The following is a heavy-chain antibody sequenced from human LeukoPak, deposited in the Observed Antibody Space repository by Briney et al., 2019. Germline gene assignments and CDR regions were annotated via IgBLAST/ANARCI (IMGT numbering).Heavy chain of an antibody. CDR1: GGSFSGYY. CDR3: ASRFVELGPTNY. J-gene: IGHJ4*02. Sequence: SETLSLTCAVYGGSFSGYYGTWIRQSPGKGLEWIGEINHTGGTRYNSPLKSRITISVDTSQNHFSLRLTSVTAADTAVYYCASRFVELGPTNYWGQGTLVTVSS. CDR2: INHTGGT. V-gene: IGHV4-34*01. D-gene: IGHD1-26*01.